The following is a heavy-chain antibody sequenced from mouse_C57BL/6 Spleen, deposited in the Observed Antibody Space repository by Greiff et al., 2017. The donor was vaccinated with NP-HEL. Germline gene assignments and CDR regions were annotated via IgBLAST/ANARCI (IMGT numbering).Heavy chain of an antibody. CDR3: ARRRDYYGSSYEGAMDY. J-gene: IGHJ4*01. CDR2: ILPGSGST. D-gene: IGHD1-1*01. Sequence: VQLQQSGAELMKPGASVKLSCKATGYTFTGYWIEWVKQRPGHGLEWIGEILPGSGSTNYNEKFKGKATFTADTSSNTAYMQLSSLTTEDSAIYYCARRRDYYGSSYEGAMDYWGQGTSVTVSS. V-gene: IGHV1-9*01. CDR1: GYTFTGYW.